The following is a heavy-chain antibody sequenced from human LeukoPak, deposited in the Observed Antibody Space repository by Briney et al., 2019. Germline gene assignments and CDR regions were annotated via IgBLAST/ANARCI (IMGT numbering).Heavy chain of an antibody. J-gene: IGHJ4*02. CDR2: ISGSGGST. D-gene: IGHD5-18*01. CDR3: AKRNGYSYDGQKTYYFDY. CDR1: GFTFSSYA. V-gene: IGHV3-23*01. Sequence: GGSLRLSCAASGFTFSSYAMSWVRQAPGKGLEWVSAISGSGGSTYYADSVKGRFTISRDNSKNTLYLQMNSPRAEDTAVYYCAKRNGYSYDGQKTYYFDYWGQGTLVTVSS.